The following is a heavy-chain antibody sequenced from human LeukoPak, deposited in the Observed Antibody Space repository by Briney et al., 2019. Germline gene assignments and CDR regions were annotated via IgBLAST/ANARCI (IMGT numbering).Heavy chain of an antibody. CDR3: ASPKAGYSGSYHYYFDY. CDR2: IIPIFGTA. CDR1: GGTFSSYA. V-gene: IGHV1-69*05. Sequence: SVKVSCKASGGTFSSYAISWVRQAPGQGLEWMGGIIPIFGTANYAQKFQGRVTITTDESTSTAYMELSSLRSEDTAVYNCASPKAGYSGSYHYYFDYWGQGTLVTVSS. J-gene: IGHJ4*02. D-gene: IGHD1-26*01.